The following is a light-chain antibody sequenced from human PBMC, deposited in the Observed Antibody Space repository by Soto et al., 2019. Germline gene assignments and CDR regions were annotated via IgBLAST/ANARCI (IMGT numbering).Light chain of an antibody. V-gene: IGKV3-20*01. CDR2: GAS. J-gene: IGKJ2*01. CDR3: QQYGSSPYT. CDR1: QSVTSGY. Sequence: EIVLTQSPGTLPLSPGERATLSCRASQSVTSGYLDWYQGNPGQAPRLLIYGASSRAIDIPDRFSGSGSGTDFTLTISRLEPEDFAVYYCQQYGSSPYTFGQGTKLEIK.